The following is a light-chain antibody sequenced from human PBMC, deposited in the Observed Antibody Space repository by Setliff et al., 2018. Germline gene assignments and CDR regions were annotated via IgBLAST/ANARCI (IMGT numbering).Light chain of an antibody. CDR2: RNN. J-gene: IGLJ2*01. Sequence: SVLTKPPSASGTPGQRVTISCSGSSSNIGSNTVNWYQQLPGTAPKLLIYRNNQRPSGVPDRFSGSKSGTSASLAISGLQSEDEADYYCAAWDDSLNGVVFGGGTKVTV. CDR3: AAWDDSLNGVV. V-gene: IGLV1-44*01. CDR1: SSNIGSNT.